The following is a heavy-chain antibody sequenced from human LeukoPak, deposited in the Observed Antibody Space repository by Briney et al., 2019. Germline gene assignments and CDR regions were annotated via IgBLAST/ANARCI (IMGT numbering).Heavy chain of an antibody. Sequence: SETLSLTCTVSGGSISSYYWSWIRQPPGKGLEWIGYIYYSGSTNYNPSLKSRVTISVDTSKNQFSLKLSSVTAADTAVYYCARGRTSWIQLWFLLDYWGQGTLVTVSS. CDR2: IYYSGST. CDR1: GGSISSYY. CDR3: ARGRTSWIQLWFLLDY. D-gene: IGHD5-18*01. V-gene: IGHV4-59*01. J-gene: IGHJ4*02.